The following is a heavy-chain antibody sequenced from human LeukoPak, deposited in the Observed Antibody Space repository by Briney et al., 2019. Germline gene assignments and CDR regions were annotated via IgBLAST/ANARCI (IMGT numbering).Heavy chain of an antibody. Sequence: GESLKISCKGSGYSFTSYWIGWVRQMPGKGLEWMGIIYPGDSDTRYSPSFQGQVTFSADKSITTAYLQWSSLKASDTAMYYCARHTSPVEMATISICGYDYWGQGTLVTVSS. J-gene: IGHJ4*02. CDR3: ARHTSPVEMATISICGYDY. D-gene: IGHD5-24*01. V-gene: IGHV5-51*01. CDR1: GYSFTSYW. CDR2: IYPGDSDT.